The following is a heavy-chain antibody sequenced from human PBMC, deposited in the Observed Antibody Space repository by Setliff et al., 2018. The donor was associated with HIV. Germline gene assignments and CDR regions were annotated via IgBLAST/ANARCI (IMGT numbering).Heavy chain of an antibody. D-gene: IGHD2-21*02. Sequence: GGSLRLSCAASGFTFRNYKFNWVRQAPGKGLEWVSDVSTSGHVTYYADSVKGRFTISRENSKNTLYLQMNSLRAEDTAVYYCAKDLGYCGYNCYSFFDSWGQGTLVTVSS. CDR2: VSTSGHVT. J-gene: IGHJ4*02. V-gene: IGHV3-23*01. CDR3: AKDLGYCGYNCYSFFDS. CDR1: GFTFRNYK.